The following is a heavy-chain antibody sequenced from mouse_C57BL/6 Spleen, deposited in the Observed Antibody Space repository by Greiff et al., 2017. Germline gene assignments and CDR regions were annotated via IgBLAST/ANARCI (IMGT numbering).Heavy chain of an antibody. CDR2: IHPNSGST. V-gene: IGHV1-64*01. J-gene: IGHJ2*01. Sequence: QVQLQQPGAELVKPGASVKLSCKASGYTFTSYWMHWVKQRPGQGLEWIGMIHPNSGSTNYNQKFKGKATLTVDKSSSTAYMQLSSLTSEDSAVYYCASEDYEYYFDYWGQGTTLTVSS. D-gene: IGHD2-4*01. CDR3: ASEDYEYYFDY. CDR1: GYTFTSYW.